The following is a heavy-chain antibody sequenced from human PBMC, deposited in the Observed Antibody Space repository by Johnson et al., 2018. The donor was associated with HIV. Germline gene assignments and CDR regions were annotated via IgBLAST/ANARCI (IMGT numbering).Heavy chain of an antibody. CDR1: GFTFSTYG. CDR3: ARDSVGSPSAFDI. J-gene: IGHJ3*02. Sequence: QVQLVESGGGVVQPGRSLRLSCAASGFTFSTYGMHWVRQAPGKGLEWVAVMWYDGSNKYYADSVKGRFTISRDNSKNTLYLQMNSLRAEDTAVYYCARDSVGSPSAFDIWGQGTIVTVSS. CDR2: MWYDGSNK. V-gene: IGHV3-33*01. D-gene: IGHD3-10*01.